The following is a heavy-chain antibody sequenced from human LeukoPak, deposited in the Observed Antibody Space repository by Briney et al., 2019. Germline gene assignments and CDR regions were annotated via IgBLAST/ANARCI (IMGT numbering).Heavy chain of an antibody. CDR2: IDPNSGGT. CDR1: GYTFTGYY. V-gene: IGHV1-2*02. Sequence: GASVKVSCKASGYTFTGYYIHWVRQAPGQGLEWMGWIDPNSGGTNFAQKFQGRVTMTRDTSISTAYMELSRLRSDDTAVYYCARVGTAMDTGFDPWGQGTLVTVSS. J-gene: IGHJ5*02. CDR3: ARVGTAMDTGFDP. D-gene: IGHD5-18*01.